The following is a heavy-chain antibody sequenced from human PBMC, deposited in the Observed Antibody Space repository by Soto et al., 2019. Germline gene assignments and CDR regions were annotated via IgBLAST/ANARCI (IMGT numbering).Heavy chain of an antibody. J-gene: IGHJ4*02. CDR1: GFTFSSYG. CDR2: ISYDGSNK. CDR3: AKAILGVGAIDY. V-gene: IGHV3-30*18. Sequence: QVQLVESGGGVVQPGRSLRLSCAASGFTFSSYGMHWVRQAPGKGLEWVAVISYDGSNKYYADSVKGRFTISRDNSKNTLYLQMNSLRAEDTAVYYCAKAILGVGAIDYWGQGTLVTVSS. D-gene: IGHD1-26*01.